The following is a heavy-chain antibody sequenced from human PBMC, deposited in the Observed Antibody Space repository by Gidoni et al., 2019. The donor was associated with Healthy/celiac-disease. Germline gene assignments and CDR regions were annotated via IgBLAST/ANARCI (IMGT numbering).Heavy chain of an antibody. V-gene: IGHV4-39*01. D-gene: IGHD3-22*01. CDR1: GGSISSSRYY. CDR3: ARHRSMQWLSPVWFDP. Sequence: QLQLQESGPGLVKPSETLSLTCTVSGGSISSSRYYWGWIRQPPGKGLEWIGSIYYSGSTYYNPSLKSRVTISVDTSKNQFSLKLSSVTAADTAVYYCARHRSMQWLSPVWFDPWGQGTLVTVSS. J-gene: IGHJ5*02. CDR2: IYYSGST.